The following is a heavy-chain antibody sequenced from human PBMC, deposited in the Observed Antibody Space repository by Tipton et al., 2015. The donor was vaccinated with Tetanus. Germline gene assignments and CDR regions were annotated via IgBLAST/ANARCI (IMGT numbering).Heavy chain of an antibody. D-gene: IGHD2-21*01. V-gene: IGHV3-73*01. J-gene: IGHJ6*02. Sequence: SLRLSCAASGFTFSGSDIHWVRQASGKGLEWVGRIRGKPYSYATAYAASVKGRFTISRDDSENTAYLQMNSLKTEDTAVYYGSPYSSKGMNVWGQGTTVSVSS. CDR3: SPYSSKGMNV. CDR2: IRGKPYSYAT. CDR1: GFTFSGSD.